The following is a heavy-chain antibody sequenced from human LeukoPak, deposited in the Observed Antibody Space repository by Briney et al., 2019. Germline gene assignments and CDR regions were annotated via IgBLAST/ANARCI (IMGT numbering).Heavy chain of an antibody. CDR1: GFTFSSYG. D-gene: IGHD3-9*01. J-gene: IGHJ4*02. CDR3: AKDYDILTGYYKGFAY. Sequence: GGTLRLSCAASGFTFSSYGMSWVRQAPGKVLEWVSAISGSGGSTYYADSVKGRFTISRDNSKNTLYLQMNSLRAEDTAVYYCAKDYDILTGYYKGFAYWGQGTLVTVSS. CDR2: ISGSGGST. V-gene: IGHV3-23*01.